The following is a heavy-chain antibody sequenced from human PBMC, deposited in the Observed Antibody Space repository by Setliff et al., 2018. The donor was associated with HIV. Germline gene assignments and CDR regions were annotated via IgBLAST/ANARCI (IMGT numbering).Heavy chain of an antibody. CDR3: ARGVAWSGGTCYSWGFDY. J-gene: IGHJ4*02. CDR1: GGSISSYY. V-gene: IGHV4-59*01. Sequence: PSETLSLTCTVSGGSISSYYWSWIRQPPGKGLEWIGYIYYSGSTNYNPSLKSRVTISVDTSKNQFSLKLSSVTAADTAVYYCARGVAWSGGTCYSWGFDYWGQGTLVTVSS. CDR2: IYYSGST. D-gene: IGHD2-15*01.